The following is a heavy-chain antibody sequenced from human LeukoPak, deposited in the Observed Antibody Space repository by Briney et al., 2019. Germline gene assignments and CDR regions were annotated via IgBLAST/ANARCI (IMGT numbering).Heavy chain of an antibody. CDR2: INHSGST. D-gene: IGHD2-8*01. V-gene: IGHV4-34*01. CDR3: ARGSYCTNGVCHYYYYYYGMDV. Sequence: KTSETLSLTCAVYGGSFSGYYWSWIRQPPGKGLEWIGEINHSGSTNYNPSLKSRVTISVDTSKNQFSLKLSSVTAADTAVYYCARGSYCTNGVCHYYYYYYGMDVWGQGTTVTVSS. J-gene: IGHJ6*02. CDR1: GGSFSGYY.